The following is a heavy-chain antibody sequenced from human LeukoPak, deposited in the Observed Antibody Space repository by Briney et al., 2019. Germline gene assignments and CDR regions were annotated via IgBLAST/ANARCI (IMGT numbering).Heavy chain of an antibody. CDR3: AGEFVLLPTVTTIRMDV. D-gene: IGHD4-17*01. CDR1: GGSISSYY. V-gene: IGHV4-4*07. J-gene: IGHJ6*03. Sequence: KPSETLSLTCTVSGGSISSYYWSWIRQPAGKGLEWIGRIYTSGSTNYNPSLKSRVTMSVDTSKNQFSLKLGSVTAADTAVYYCAGEFVLLPTVTTIRMDVWDKGTTVTVSS. CDR2: IYTSGST.